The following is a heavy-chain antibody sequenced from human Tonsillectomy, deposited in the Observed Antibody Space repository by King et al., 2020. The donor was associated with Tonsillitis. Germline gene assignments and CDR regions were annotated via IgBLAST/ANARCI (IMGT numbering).Heavy chain of an antibody. CDR1: GGSISSGDYS. CDR3: ARGYCTNGICLDSFDI. D-gene: IGHD2-8*01. V-gene: IGHV4-30-4*07. CDR2: MYYSGST. Sequence: VQLQESGPGLVKPSQTLSLTCAVSGGSISSGDYSWSWIRQPPGKGLEWIGYMYYSGSTYYNPSLKSRVTISIDTSKNQFSLKLSSVTAADTAVYYCARGYCTNGICLDSFDIWGQGTVLTVSS. J-gene: IGHJ3*02.